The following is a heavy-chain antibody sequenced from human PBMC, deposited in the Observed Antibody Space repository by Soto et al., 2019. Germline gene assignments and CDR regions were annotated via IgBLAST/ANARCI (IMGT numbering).Heavy chain of an antibody. J-gene: IGHJ4*01. CDR2: TYSGDTT. CDR3: ARFYDTAYFDY. V-gene: IGHV3-53*04. D-gene: IGHD3-22*01. CDR1: GFTVSSNY. Sequence: GGSLRLSCVASGFTVSSNYMSWVRQAPGKGLEWVSVTYSGDTTYYAASVKGRFTISRHNSKNTLYLQMNSLRADDTAVYYCARFYDTAYFDYWGQAPLITVSP.